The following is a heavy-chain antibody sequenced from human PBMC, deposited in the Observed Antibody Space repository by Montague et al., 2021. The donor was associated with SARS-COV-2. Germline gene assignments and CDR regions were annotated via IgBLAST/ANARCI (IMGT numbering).Heavy chain of an antibody. CDR2: IYYSGST. D-gene: IGHD2-15*01. V-gene: IGHV4-59*13. CDR3: ARVAGVVAAAPLNYYGMDV. J-gene: IGHJ6*02. CDR1: GGSISSYY. Sequence: SETLSLTCTVSGGSISSYYWSWIRQPPGKGLEWIGYIYYSGSTNYNPSLKSRVTISVDTSKNQFSLKLSSVTAAATAVYYCARVAGVVAAAPLNYYGMDVWGQGTTVTVSS.